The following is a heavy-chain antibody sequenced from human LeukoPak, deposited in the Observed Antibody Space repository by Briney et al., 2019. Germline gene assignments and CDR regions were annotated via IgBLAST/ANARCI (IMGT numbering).Heavy chain of an antibody. D-gene: IGHD2-2*01. J-gene: IGHJ4*02. Sequence: GESLKISCRGSGYSFTTYWIGWVRQMPGKGLDWMGIIYPGDSDTRYRPSFQGQVTMSADKSINTAFLQWSSLKASDTAMYYCARRQGCSSTSCPPDSWGQGTLVTVSS. CDR3: ARRQGCSSTSCPPDS. V-gene: IGHV5-51*01. CDR1: GYSFTTYW. CDR2: IYPGDSDT.